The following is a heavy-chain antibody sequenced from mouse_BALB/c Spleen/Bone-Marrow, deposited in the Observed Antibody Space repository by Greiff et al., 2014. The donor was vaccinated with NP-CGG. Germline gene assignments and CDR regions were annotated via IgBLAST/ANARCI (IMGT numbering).Heavy chain of an antibody. CDR2: IDPANGNT. Sequence: VQLQQPGAELVKPGASVKLSCTASGFNIKDTYMHWVKQRPEQGLEWIGGIDPANGNTKYDPKFLGKATITADTSSNTAYLQXXXXXSEDTAVYYCVRGGWLLLFAYWGQGTLVTVSA. CDR3: VRGGWLLLFAY. CDR1: GFNIKDTY. V-gene: IGHV14-3*02. D-gene: IGHD2-3*01. J-gene: IGHJ3*01.